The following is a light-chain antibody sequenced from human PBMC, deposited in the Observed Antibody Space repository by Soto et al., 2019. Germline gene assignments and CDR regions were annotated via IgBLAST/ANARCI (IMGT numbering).Light chain of an antibody. Sequence: IVLTPSPGTLSLSPGERTTLACRASQSVSTSYLAWYQQKPGQAPRLLNYGASTRATGNPHRFSGTGAGTDFIITISRLETEEFVMPYCQHYDKSPWFTVGHLTRLEL. J-gene: IGKJ5*01. CDR1: QSVSTSY. CDR2: GAS. V-gene: IGKV3-20*01. CDR3: QHYDKSPWFT.